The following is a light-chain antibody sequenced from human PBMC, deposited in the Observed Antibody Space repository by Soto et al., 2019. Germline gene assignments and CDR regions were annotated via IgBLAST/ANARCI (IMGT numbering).Light chain of an antibody. CDR2: GNT. CDR1: XSNXGAGYD. V-gene: IGLV1-40*01. Sequence: QSVLTQPPSVSGAPGQRVTISCTGSXSNXGAGYDVHWYLQLPGTAPNLLIYGNTNRPSGVPDRFSGSKSGTSASLAITGLQAEDEADYYCQSYDSSLSSLVFGGGTKLTVL. J-gene: IGLJ2*01. CDR3: QSYDSSLSSLV.